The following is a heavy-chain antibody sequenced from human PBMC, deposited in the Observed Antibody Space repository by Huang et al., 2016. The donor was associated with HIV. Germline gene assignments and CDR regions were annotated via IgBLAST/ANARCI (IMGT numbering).Heavy chain of an antibody. CDR1: GFTFSSFW. CDR3: ARDGVMLDY. Sequence: EVQLVESGGGLVQPGGSLRLSCAAFGFTFSSFWMHVVRQAPGKGLGWVSRINREGSSTSYADSVKGRFTSSRDNAKNTLYLQMNSLRAEDTAVYYCARDGVMLDYWGQGTLVTVSS. CDR2: INREGSST. V-gene: IGHV3-74*01. J-gene: IGHJ4*02. D-gene: IGHD3-16*01.